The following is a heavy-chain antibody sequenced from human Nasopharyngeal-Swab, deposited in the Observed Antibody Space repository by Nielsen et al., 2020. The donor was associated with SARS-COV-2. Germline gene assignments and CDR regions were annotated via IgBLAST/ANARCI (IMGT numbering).Heavy chain of an antibody. J-gene: IGHJ4*01. CDR3: ARDLAGSDY. V-gene: IGHV3-7*01. CDR2: INQDGSEQ. CDR1: GFTFSTYW. D-gene: IGHD6-13*01. Sequence: GESLKISCAASGFTFSTYWMSWVRQAPGKGLEWVANINQDGSEQYYVDSVKGRFTISRDNAKTSLYLQINSLRADDTAVYYCARDLAGSDYWGQGTLVTVSS.